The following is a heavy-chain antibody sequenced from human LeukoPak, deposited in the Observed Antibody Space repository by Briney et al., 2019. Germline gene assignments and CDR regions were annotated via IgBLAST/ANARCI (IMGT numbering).Heavy chain of an antibody. Sequence: ASVKVSCKASGYTFTSYYMHWVRQAPGQGLEWMGIINPNSGGTNYAQKFQGRVTMTRDTSISTAYMELSRLRSDDTAVYYCAREISTSYYDILTGYEQARGWFDPWGQGTLVTVSS. J-gene: IGHJ5*02. CDR1: GYTFTSYY. CDR2: INPNSGGT. CDR3: AREISTSYYDILTGYEQARGWFDP. V-gene: IGHV1-2*02. D-gene: IGHD3-9*01.